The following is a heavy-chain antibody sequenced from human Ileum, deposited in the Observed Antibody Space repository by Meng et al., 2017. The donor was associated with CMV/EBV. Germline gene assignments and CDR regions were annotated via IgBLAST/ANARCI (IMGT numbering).Heavy chain of an antibody. CDR3: ARDMSIRWFYY. CDR1: GGSTTDY. V-gene: IGHV4-39*07. Sequence: QLQLPEAGPGLVKPSETLSLTCSVSGGSTTDYWGWIRQPPGKGLEWIGSISYSGTTYYNPSLKSRLTVSLDTSKTQFSLMLTSVTAADTAVYYCARDMSIRWFYYWGQGTLVTVSS. D-gene: IGHD3-3*02. CDR2: ISYSGTT. J-gene: IGHJ4*02.